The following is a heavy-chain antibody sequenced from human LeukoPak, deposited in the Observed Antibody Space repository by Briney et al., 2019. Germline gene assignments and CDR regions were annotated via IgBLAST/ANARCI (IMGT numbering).Heavy chain of an antibody. J-gene: IGHJ4*02. D-gene: IGHD2-2*01. CDR2: IKPGGNEK. V-gene: IGHV3-7*01. Sequence: GGSLRLSCAASGFTFSSYWMTWVRQGPGKGLEWVANIKPGGNEKYYVDSVKGRFTISRDNSKNTLYLQMNSLRAEDTAVYYCARVGYCSSTSCYGLDYWGQGTLVTVSS. CDR1: GFTFSSYW. CDR3: ARVGYCSSTSCYGLDY.